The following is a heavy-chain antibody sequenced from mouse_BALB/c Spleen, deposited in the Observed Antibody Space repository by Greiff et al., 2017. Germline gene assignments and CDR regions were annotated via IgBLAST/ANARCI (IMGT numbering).Heavy chain of an antibody. D-gene: IGHD1-1*01. V-gene: IGHV1S81*02. CDR1: GYTFTSYW. J-gene: IGHJ3*01. Sequence: QVQLQQSGAELVKPGASVKLSCKASGYTFTSYWMHWVKQRPGQGLEWIGEINPSNGRTNYNEKFKSKATLTVDKSSSTAYMQLSSLTSEDSAVYYCARKGITTVVPIAYWGQGTLVTVSA. CDR3: ARKGITTVVPIAY. CDR2: INPSNGRT.